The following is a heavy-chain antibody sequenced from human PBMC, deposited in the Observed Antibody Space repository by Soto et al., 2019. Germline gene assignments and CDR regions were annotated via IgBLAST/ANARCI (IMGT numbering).Heavy chain of an antibody. CDR1: GFTFGDYA. Sequence: EVQLVESGGGLVQPGRSLRLSCVGPGFTFGDYAMHWARQTPGKGLEWVSGISWNSGTIAYADSVKGRFTISRDNAKNSLYLQMNSLGDDDTALYYCVKDSGGYCRGGGCYLDYWGQGTLVSVSS. D-gene: IGHD2-15*01. V-gene: IGHV3-9*01. J-gene: IGHJ4*02. CDR2: ISWNSGTI. CDR3: VKDSGGYCRGGGCYLDY.